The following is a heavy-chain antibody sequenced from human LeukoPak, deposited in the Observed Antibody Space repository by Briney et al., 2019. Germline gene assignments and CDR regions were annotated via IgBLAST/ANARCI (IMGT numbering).Heavy chain of an antibody. V-gene: IGHV5-51*01. Sequence: GGSLKISCKGSGYSFTSYWIGWVRQMPGKGLEWMGIIYPGDSDTRYSPSFQGQVTISADKSISTAYLQWSSLKASDTAMYYCARGHYDSSGYPIYYFDYWGQGTLVTVSS. CDR3: ARGHYDSSGYPIYYFDY. D-gene: IGHD3-22*01. J-gene: IGHJ4*02. CDR1: GYSFTSYW. CDR2: IYPGDSDT.